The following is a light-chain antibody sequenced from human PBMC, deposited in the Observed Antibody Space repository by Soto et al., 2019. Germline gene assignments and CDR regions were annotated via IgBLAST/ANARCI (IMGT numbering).Light chain of an antibody. V-gene: IGKV1-39*01. CDR3: QQSNSLPPT. CDR1: QSISSN. Sequence: DIQMTQSPSSLSASVGDRVTITCRASQSISSNLNWYQQKPGKAPKLLIYTAASLQSGVPSRFSGSGSGTDFPLTIASLQLEDFATYYCQQSNSLPPTFGQGTKVEIK. J-gene: IGKJ1*01. CDR2: TAA.